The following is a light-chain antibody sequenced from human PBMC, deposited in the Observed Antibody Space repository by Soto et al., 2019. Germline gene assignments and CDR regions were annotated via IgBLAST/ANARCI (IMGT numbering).Light chain of an antibody. Sequence: DILLTQSPTSLSASVGDTVTIACRASQSISINLNWYQHRPGEAPKVLIYGASTLATGAPSRFSGSGVGTDFTLTISSLQLEDFATYYCQQTYTTLVYTFGQGTKLEFK. V-gene: IGKV1-39*01. J-gene: IGKJ2*01. CDR1: QSISIN. CDR3: QQTYTTLVYT. CDR2: GAS.